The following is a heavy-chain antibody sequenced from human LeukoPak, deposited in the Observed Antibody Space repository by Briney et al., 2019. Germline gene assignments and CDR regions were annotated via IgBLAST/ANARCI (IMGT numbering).Heavy chain of an antibody. J-gene: IGHJ4*02. CDR3: ARAPGSPGDY. Sequence: SETLSLTCTVSGGSISSYYWSWIRQPPGKGLEWIGYIYYSGSTNYNPSLKSRVTISVDTSKNQFSLKLSSVTAADTAVYYCARAPGSPGDYWGQGILVTVSS. CDR1: GGSISSYY. V-gene: IGHV4-59*01. CDR2: IYYSGST. D-gene: IGHD3-10*01.